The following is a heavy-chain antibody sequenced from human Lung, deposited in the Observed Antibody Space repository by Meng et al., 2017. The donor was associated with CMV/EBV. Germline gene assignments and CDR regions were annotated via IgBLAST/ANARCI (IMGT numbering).Heavy chain of an antibody. J-gene: IGHJ6*01. CDR1: ELNFNDHG. V-gene: IGHV3-30*03. Sequence: SXKISXSASELNFNDHGMHWVRQAPGKGLEWLALISYYGAYRYFADPVRCRFTISRDNSKKTLYLQMNSLRREDSAVYYCARDIAASNYYGRVVWGQGTXVNGYS. CDR3: ARDIAASNYYGRVV. CDR2: ISYYGAYR. D-gene: IGHD6-13*01.